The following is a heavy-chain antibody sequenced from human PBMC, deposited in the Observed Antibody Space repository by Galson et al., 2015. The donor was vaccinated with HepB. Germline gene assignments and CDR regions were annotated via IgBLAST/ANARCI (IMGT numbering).Heavy chain of an antibody. V-gene: IGHV1-46*01. CDR1: GYTFTSYY. D-gene: IGHD1-20*01. CDR2: INPSGGST. CDR3: ARGGYNWNDDGFRPDY. J-gene: IGHJ4*02. Sequence: SVKVSCKASGYTFTSYYMHWVRQAPGQGLEWMGIINPSGGSTSYAQKFQGRVTMTRDTSTSTVYMELSSLRSEDTAVYYCARGGYNWNDDGFRPDYWGQGTLVTVSS.